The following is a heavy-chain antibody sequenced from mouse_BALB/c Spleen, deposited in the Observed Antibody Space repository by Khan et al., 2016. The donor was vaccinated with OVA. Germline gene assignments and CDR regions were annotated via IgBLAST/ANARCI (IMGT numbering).Heavy chain of an antibody. Sequence: QIQLVQSGPELKKPGETVKISCKASGYTFTNYGMNWVKQAPGKGLKWMGWINTYTGEPTYADDLKGRIAFSLETSASTAYLQINNLKNEDTATYFGASGGYWYFDVWGAGTTVTVSS. J-gene: IGHJ1*01. V-gene: IGHV9-3-1*01. D-gene: IGHD1-1*02. CDR1: GYTFTNYG. CDR3: ASGGYWYFDV. CDR2: INTYTGEP.